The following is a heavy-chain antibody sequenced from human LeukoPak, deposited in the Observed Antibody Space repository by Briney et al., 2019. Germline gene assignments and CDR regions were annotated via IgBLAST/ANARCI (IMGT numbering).Heavy chain of an antibody. V-gene: IGHV7-4-1*02. D-gene: IGHD5-18*01. CDR1: GYTFTSYA. Sequence: ASVKVSCKASGYTFTSYAMNWVRQAPGQGLEWMGWINTNTGNPTYAQGFTGRFVFSLDTSVSTAYLQISSLKAEDTAVYYCARDAGRDTAMELYYYGMDVWGQGTTVTVSS. CDR2: INTNTGNP. CDR3: ARDAGRDTAMELYYYGMDV. J-gene: IGHJ6*02.